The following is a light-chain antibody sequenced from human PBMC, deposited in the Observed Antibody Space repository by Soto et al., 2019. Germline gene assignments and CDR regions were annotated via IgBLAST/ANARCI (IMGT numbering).Light chain of an antibody. Sequence: QSALTQPASVSGSPGQSITISCTGTSSDVWTYNLVSWYQQHPGKAPKVIIYEDSKRPSGVSTRFSGSKSGNTASLTISGLQAEDEADYYCCSYEGSRWVFGGGTQLTVL. CDR2: EDS. J-gene: IGLJ3*02. V-gene: IGLV2-23*01. CDR1: SSDVWTYNL. CDR3: CSYEGSRWV.